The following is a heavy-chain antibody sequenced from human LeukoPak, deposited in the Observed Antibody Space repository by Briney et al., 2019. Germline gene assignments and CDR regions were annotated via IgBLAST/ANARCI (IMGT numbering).Heavy chain of an antibody. Sequence: SVTVSFTASVGTFISYAISWLRQAPGQGPEWMGRIIPILGIANYAQKFQGRVTITADKSTSTAYMELSSLRSEDTAVYYCAREERDIVVVVAATGLYNWFDPWGQGTLVTVSS. D-gene: IGHD2-15*01. V-gene: IGHV1-69*04. J-gene: IGHJ5*02. CDR3: AREERDIVVVVAATGLYNWFDP. CDR1: VGTFISYA. CDR2: IIPILGIA.